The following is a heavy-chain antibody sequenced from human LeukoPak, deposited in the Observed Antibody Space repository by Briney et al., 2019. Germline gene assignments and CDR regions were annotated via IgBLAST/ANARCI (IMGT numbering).Heavy chain of an antibody. CDR3: ARDLPNYYDNSGYYRANWFDP. CDR2: IIPIFGTA. CDR1: GGTFSSYA. J-gene: IGHJ5*02. V-gene: IGHV1-69*15. Sequence: SVKVSCKASGGTFSSYAISWVRQAPGQGLEWMGRIIPIFGTANYAQKFQGRVTITADESTSTAYMELSSLRSEDTAVYYCARDLPNYYDNSGYYRANWFDPWGQGTLVTVSS. D-gene: IGHD3-22*01.